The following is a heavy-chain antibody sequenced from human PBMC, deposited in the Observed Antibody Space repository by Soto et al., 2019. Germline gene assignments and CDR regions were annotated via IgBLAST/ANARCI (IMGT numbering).Heavy chain of an antibody. D-gene: IGHD3-9*01. Sequence: ELQLVESGAEVKKPGESLKISCKGSGYNFANYWIAWVRQMPGKGLEWMGIFYPGNSDTRYSPSFQGQVTISADTSISTAYLEWSSLKASDTAIYYCARHVYYDVLKKNYWGQGTLVTVSS. CDR3: ARHVYYDVLKKNY. V-gene: IGHV5-51*01. CDR2: FYPGNSDT. CDR1: GYNFANYW. J-gene: IGHJ4*02.